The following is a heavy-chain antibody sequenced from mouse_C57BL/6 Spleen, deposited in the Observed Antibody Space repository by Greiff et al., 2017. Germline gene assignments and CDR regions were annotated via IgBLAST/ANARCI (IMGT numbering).Heavy chain of an antibody. J-gene: IGHJ4*01. V-gene: IGHV5-4*03. Sequence: EVKVVESGGGLVKPGGSLKLSCAASGFTFSSYAMSWVRQTPEQRLEWVATISDGGSYTYYPDNVKGRFTISRDNAKNNLYLQMSQLKSEDTAMYYCAKFITTVVAPGDYWGQGTSVTVSS. CDR3: AKFITTVVAPGDY. CDR1: GFTFSSYA. D-gene: IGHD1-1*01. CDR2: ISDGGSYT.